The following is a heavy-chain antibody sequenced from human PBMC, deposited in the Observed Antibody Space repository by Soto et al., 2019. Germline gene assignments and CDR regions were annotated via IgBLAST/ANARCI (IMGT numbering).Heavy chain of an antibody. D-gene: IGHD2-15*01. CDR2: VSIGGST. J-gene: IGHJ4*02. CDR3: AKRRGAGGHFDY. V-gene: IGHV3-23*01. Sequence: GGSLRLSCAASGFTFSSNAMGWVRQGPGKGLEWVAVVSIGGSTHYADSVRGRFSISRDNSKNTLSLQMNSLTAEDTAVYFCAKRRGAGGHFDYWGQGALVTV. CDR1: GFTFSSNA.